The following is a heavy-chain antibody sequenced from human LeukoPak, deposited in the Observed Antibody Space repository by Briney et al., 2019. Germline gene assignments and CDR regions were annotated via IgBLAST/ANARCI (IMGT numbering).Heavy chain of an antibody. V-gene: IGHV1-18*01. Sequence: ASVKVSCKASGYTFTSYGISWVRQAPGQGLEWMGWISAYNGNTNYAQKLQGRVTMTTDTSTSTAYMELRSLRSDDTAVYYCARGLGILLFGEVPTNWFDPWGQGTLVTVSS. CDR3: ARGLGILLFGEVPTNWFDP. D-gene: IGHD3-10*01. CDR1: GYTFTSYG. CDR2: ISAYNGNT. J-gene: IGHJ5*02.